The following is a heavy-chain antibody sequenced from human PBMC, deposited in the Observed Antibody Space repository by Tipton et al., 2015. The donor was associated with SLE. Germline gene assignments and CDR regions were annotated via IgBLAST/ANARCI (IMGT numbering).Heavy chain of an antibody. D-gene: IGHD3-22*01. J-gene: IGHJ5*02. V-gene: IGHV3-21*01. CDR3: ARDPTPYYYDSSGDSGWFYP. Sequence: SLRLSCSASGFTFSSYSMNWVRQAPGEGLEWVSSISSSSSYTNYADSVKGRFTISRDNAKNSLYLQMNSLRAEDTAVYYCARDPTPYYYDSSGDSGWFYPWGQPTLVTVPS. CDR1: GFTFSSYS. CDR2: ISSSSSYT.